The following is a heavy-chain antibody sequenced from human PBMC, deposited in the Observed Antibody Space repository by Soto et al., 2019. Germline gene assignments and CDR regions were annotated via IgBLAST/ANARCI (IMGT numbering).Heavy chain of an antibody. D-gene: IGHD6-13*01. CDR3: VRRHVSATGIDWFDP. J-gene: IGHJ5*02. CDR2: INAANGDT. V-gene: IGHV1-3*01. CDR1: GYTFTSYG. Sequence: ALVKVSCKASGYTFTSYGIHWVRQAPGQRLEWMGWINAANGDTKYSPKFQGRVTITRDTSASTAYMELSSLRSEDTAVYYCVRRHVSATGIDWFDPWGQGTLVTVSS.